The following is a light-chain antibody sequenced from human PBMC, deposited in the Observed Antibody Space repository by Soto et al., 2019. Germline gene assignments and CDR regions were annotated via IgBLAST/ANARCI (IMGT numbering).Light chain of an antibody. CDR1: QSLVHSDGKTY. J-gene: IGKJ2*01. V-gene: IGKV2-24*01. Sequence: DLVMTQTPLSSPVTLGQPASISCRSSQSLVHSDGKTYLSWLQQRPGQPPRLLIYMIANRFSGVPDRFSGSGAGTDFTLKISRVEADDVGVYYCMQATQPYTFGQGTKLEIK. CDR3: MQATQPYT. CDR2: MIA.